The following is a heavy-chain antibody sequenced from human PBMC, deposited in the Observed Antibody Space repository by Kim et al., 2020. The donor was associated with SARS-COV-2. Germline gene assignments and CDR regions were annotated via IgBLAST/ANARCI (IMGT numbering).Heavy chain of an antibody. CDR3: ARDEEGYCSGGSCNWFDP. D-gene: IGHD2-15*01. V-gene: IGHV4-38-2*02. CDR2: IYHSGST. Sequence: SETLSLTCTVSGYSISSGYYWGWIRQPPGTGLEWIGSIYHSGSTYYNPSLKSRVTISVDTSKNQFSLKLSSVTAADTAVYYCARDEEGYCSGGSCNWFDPWGQGTLVTVSS. J-gene: IGHJ5*02. CDR1: GYSISSGYY.